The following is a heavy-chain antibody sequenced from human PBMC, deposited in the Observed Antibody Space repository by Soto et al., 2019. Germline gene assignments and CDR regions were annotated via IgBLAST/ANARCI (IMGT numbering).Heavy chain of an antibody. D-gene: IGHD6-13*01. CDR2: INPSGGST. J-gene: IGHJ1*01. CDR1: GYTFTSYY. Sequence: ASVKVSCKASGYTFTSYYMHWVRQAPGQGLEWMGIINPSGGSTSYAQKFQGRVTMTRDTSTSTVYMELSSLRSEDTAVYYCARESIAAAGTIEYFQHWGQGNLVTVSS. CDR3: ARESIAAAGTIEYFQH. V-gene: IGHV1-46*01.